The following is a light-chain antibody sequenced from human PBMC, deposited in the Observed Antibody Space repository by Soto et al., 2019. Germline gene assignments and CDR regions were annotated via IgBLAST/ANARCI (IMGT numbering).Light chain of an antibody. CDR3: QQRSNWPIT. J-gene: IGKJ5*01. CDR2: DAS. V-gene: IGKV3-11*01. CDR1: QSVSSY. Sequence: EIVLTQSPATLSLSPGERATLSCRASQSVSSYLAWYQQKPGQAPRLLIYDASNRATGIPARFSGSGSGTDFTLTISSLEPEDFAVYYCQQRSNWPITFGQETLLEIK.